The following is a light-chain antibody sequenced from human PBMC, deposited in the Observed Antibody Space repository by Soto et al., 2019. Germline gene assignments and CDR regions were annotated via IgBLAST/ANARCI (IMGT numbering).Light chain of an antibody. V-gene: IGKV3-11*01. Sequence: EIVLTQSPATLSLSPGERATLSCRASQSVSSYLAWYQQKPGQAPRLLIYDASNRATGIPARFSGSGSRTYFTLTISSLEPEDFAVYYCQQRSNWPPTFAQGTKLEIK. CDR1: QSVSSY. CDR3: QQRSNWPPT. CDR2: DAS. J-gene: IGKJ2*01.